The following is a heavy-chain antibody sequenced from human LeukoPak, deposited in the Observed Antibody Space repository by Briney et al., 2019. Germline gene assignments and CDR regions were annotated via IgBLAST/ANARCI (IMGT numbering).Heavy chain of an antibody. D-gene: IGHD3-22*01. CDR1: GFIFSDYY. CDR2: LSSASNYI. V-gene: IGHV3-11*06. J-gene: IGHJ3*02. Sequence: PGGSLRLSCAAPGFIFSDYYMSWIRQAPGKGLEWVSSLSSASNYINYADSVRGRFTISRDNAKNSLYLQMDSLRAADTAVYHCARVSSMKVTVTPDAFDIWGQGTMVTVSS. CDR3: ARVSSMKVTVTPDAFDI.